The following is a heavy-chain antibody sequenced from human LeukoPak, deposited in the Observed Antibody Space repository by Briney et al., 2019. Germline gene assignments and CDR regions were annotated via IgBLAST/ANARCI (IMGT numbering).Heavy chain of an antibody. CDR1: VYTFTGYY. V-gene: IGHV1-2*02. Sequence: ASVRVSFKASVYTFTGYYMHWVRQAPGQGLEGMGWMNPNSGGTNYAQKLQGRVTTTRDTSISTAYMELSRLRSDDTGVYYCARDWYDEFWRGPNNYYYYGMDVWGQGTTVTVSS. D-gene: IGHD3-3*01. CDR2: MNPNSGGT. CDR3: ARDWYDEFWRGPNNYYYYGMDV. J-gene: IGHJ6*02.